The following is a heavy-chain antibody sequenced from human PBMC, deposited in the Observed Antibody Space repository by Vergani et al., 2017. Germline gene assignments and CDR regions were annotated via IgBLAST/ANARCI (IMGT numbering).Heavy chain of an antibody. J-gene: IGHJ6*02. CDR1: GFTFSNSA. V-gene: IGHV3-23*01. CDR2: ISGPGLST. CDR3: AREKGGTAMDLYYYYGMDV. D-gene: IGHD5-18*01. Sequence: EVHLLESGGGLVQSGGSLRLSCAASGFTFSNSAVSWVRPAPGRGLAWVSSISGPGLSTYYADSVKGRFSISRDNSKNTVFLQMHSLRSEDTAIYYCAREKGGTAMDLYYYYGMDVWGQGTTVTVSS.